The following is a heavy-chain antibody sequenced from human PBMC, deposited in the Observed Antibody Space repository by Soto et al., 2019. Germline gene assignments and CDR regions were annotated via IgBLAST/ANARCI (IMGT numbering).Heavy chain of an antibody. J-gene: IGHJ6*02. D-gene: IGHD2-21*01. CDR3: ARGLYPILDYGMDV. CDR2: IIPIFGTA. CDR1: GGTFSSYA. V-gene: IGHV1-69*13. Sequence: SVKVSCKASGGTFSSYAISWVRQAPGQGLEWMGGIIPIFGTANYAQKFQGRVTITAGESTSTAYMELSSLRSEDTAVYYCARGLYPILDYGMDVWGQGTTVTVSS.